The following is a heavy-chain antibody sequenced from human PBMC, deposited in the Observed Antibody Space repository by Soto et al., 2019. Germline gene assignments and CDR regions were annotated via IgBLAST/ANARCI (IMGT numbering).Heavy chain of an antibody. CDR1: GYTFTSYF. Sequence: ASGKVSCKASGYTFTSYFITWVRQAPGQGLEWMGWISAYNGNTNYAQMIQGRVTMTTDTSTATAYMEMRSLGSDDTAVYYCARQNYYSGMDVWGQGTTVTVSS. J-gene: IGHJ6*02. CDR2: ISAYNGNT. V-gene: IGHV1-18*01. CDR3: ARQNYYSGMDV.